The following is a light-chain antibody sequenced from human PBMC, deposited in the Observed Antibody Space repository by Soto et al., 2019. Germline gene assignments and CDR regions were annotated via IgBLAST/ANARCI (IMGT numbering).Light chain of an antibody. V-gene: IGLV2-14*01. CDR2: EVN. CDR3: ASSRSGTLLV. J-gene: IGLJ1*01. CDR1: RSDIGDSNF. Sequence: QSALTLPASVSGSPGQSVTISCTGPRSDIGDSNFISWYQHSPGKAPRLLIYEVNNRPSGVSRRFSGSKAGNKASLTISGLLDDDEADYFCASSRSGTLLVFGSGNKVTVL.